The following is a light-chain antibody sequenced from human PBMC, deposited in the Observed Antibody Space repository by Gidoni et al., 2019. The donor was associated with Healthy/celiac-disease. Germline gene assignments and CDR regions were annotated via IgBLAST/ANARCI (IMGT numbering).Light chain of an antibody. V-gene: IGLV1-40*01. J-gene: IGLJ2*01. Sequence: QSVLTQPPSLSGAPGQRVTIPCTGSSSNIGAGYAVHWYQQLPGTAPKHLIYGNSNRPSGVPDRFSGSKSGTSSSLASTGLQAEDEADYYCQSYDSSLSGVVFGGGTKLTVL. CDR2: GNS. CDR3: QSYDSSLSGVV. CDR1: SSNIGAGYA.